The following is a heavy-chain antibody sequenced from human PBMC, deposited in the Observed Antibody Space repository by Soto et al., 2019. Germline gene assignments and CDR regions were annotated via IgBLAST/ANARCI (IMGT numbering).Heavy chain of an antibody. CDR1: GGSISSEYYH. Sequence: SETLSLTCAVSGGSISSEYYHWTWIRQSPGKGLEWIGYIHYTGAIMYNPSLKSRVTISVDTSKNQFSLHLSSVTAADTAVYFCAREDDGGDSLDVWGQGTTVTVSS. J-gene: IGHJ6*02. CDR2: IHYTGAI. CDR3: AREDDGGDSLDV. V-gene: IGHV4-30-4*08. D-gene: IGHD2-21*02.